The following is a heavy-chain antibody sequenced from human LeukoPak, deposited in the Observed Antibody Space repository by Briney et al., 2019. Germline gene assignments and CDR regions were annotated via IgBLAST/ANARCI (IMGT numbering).Heavy chain of an antibody. CDR2: FDPEDGET. CDR3: APLPMVRGVNPDY. Sequence: ASVKVSCKASGYTFTSYGISWVRQAPGKGLEWMGGFDPEDGETIYAQKFQGRVTMTEDTSTDTAYMELSSLRSEDTAVYYCAPLPMVRGVNPDYWGQGTLVTVSS. J-gene: IGHJ4*02. CDR1: GYTFTSYG. V-gene: IGHV1-24*01. D-gene: IGHD3-10*01.